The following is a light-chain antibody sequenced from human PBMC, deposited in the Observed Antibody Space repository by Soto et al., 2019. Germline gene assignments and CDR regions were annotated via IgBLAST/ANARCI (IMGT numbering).Light chain of an antibody. CDR1: SSDVGGYNY. J-gene: IGLJ1*01. CDR3: SSYAGSSNV. Sequence: QSALTQPRSASGSPGQSITISCTGTSSDVGGYNYVSWYQQHPAKAPKLMIYEVNKRPSGVPDRFSGSKSGNTASLTVSGLQAEDEADYYCSSYAGSSNVFGTGTKLTVL. CDR2: EVN. V-gene: IGLV2-8*01.